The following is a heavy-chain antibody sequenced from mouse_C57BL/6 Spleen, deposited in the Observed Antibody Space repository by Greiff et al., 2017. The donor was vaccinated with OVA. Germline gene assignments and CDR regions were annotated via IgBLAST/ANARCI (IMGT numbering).Heavy chain of an antibody. Sequence: QVQLQQPGAELVKPGASVKLSCKASGYTFTSYWMQWVKQRPGQGLEWIGELDPSDCFPNSNQKFKCKATLTVDPSSSTTDMQICSLTYKDSAVDNCARSIPYYWTTPWFADWGQGTLVTVSA. D-gene: IGHD1-1*01. V-gene: IGHV1-50*01. CDR3: ARSIPYYWTTPWFAD. CDR1: GYTFTSYW. J-gene: IGHJ3*01. CDR2: LDPSDCFP.